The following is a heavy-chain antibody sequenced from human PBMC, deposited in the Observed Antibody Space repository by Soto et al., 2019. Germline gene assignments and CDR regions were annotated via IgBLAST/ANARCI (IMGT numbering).Heavy chain of an antibody. D-gene: IGHD6-13*01. CDR3: AKVSSSWYSGFFDY. Sequence: EVQLLESGGGLVQPGGSLRLSCAASGFTFSNYAMSWVRQAPGKGLEWVSGLSDSGGSTYYADSVKGRFTISRDNSMNTQYLQMNTLRAEDTAVYYCAKVSSSWYSGFFDYWGQATLVTVSS. CDR1: GFTFSNYA. J-gene: IGHJ4*02. CDR2: LSDSGGST. V-gene: IGHV3-23*01.